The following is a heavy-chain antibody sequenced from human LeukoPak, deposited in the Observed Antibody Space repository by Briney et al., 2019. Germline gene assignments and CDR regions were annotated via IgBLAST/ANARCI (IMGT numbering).Heavy chain of an antibody. J-gene: IGHJ3*02. CDR1: GFTFDDYA. V-gene: IGHV3-9*01. Sequence: GGSLRLSCAASGFTFDDYAMHWVRQAPGKGLEWVSGISWNSGSLGYADSVKGRFTISRDNAKNSLYLQMNSLRAEDTALYYCAKAYCSGGSCYLYAFDIWGQGTMVTVSS. CDR2: ISWNSGSL. CDR3: AKAYCSGGSCYLYAFDI. D-gene: IGHD2-15*01.